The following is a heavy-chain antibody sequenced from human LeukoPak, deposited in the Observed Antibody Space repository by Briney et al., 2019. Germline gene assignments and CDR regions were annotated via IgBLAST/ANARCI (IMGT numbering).Heavy chain of an antibody. D-gene: IGHD6-13*01. CDR3: AREYSSRWFPSAFAY. J-gene: IGHJ4*02. CDR2: TSASGDST. CDR1: GFNFHKYA. Sequence: PGGSLRLSCAASGFNFHKYAMTWVRQAPGKGLQWVSTTSASGDSTYYSDSVKGRFTISRDNSKNSLFLQMNSLRAEDTAVYYCAREYSSRWFPSAFAYWGQGTLVTVSS. V-gene: IGHV3-23*01.